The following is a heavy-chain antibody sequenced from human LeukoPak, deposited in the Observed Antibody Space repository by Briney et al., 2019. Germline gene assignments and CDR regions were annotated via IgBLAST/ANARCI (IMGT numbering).Heavy chain of an antibody. V-gene: IGHV3-23*01. D-gene: IGHD3-9*01. CDR3: ARDGHYDILTGYFQD. CDR1: GFTFSSYA. J-gene: IGHJ1*01. CDR2: ISGSGGST. Sequence: GGSLRLSCAASGFTFSSYAMSWVRQAPGKGLEWVSAISGSGGSTYYADSVKGRFTISRDNSKNTLYLQMNSLRAEDTAVYYCARDGHYDILTGYFQDWGQGTLVTVSS.